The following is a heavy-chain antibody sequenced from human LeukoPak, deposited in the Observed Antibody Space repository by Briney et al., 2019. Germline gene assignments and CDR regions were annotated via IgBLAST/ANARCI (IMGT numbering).Heavy chain of an antibody. CDR1: GFTFSSYE. CDR2: ISSSGSII. D-gene: IGHD1/OR15-1a*01. CDR3: AFNNNFKY. Sequence: GGSPRLSCAASGFTFSSYEMNWVRQAPGKGLEWVSYISSSGSIIHYADSVKGRFTISREDAKNSLSLQMDSVRPEDTAVYYCAFNNNFKYWGQGYLVIVSS. J-gene: IGHJ4*02. V-gene: IGHV3-48*03.